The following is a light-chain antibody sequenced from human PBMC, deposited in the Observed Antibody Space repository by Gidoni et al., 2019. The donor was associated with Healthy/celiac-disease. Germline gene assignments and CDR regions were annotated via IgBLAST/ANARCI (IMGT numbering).Light chain of an antibody. CDR3: SSYTSSSSYV. V-gene: IGLV2-14*01. Sequence: QSALTQPASVSGSPGPSITISCTGTSSDVGCYNYVSWYQQHPGNAPKLMIYEVSYRPSGVSNRFSGSKSGNTASLTISGLQAEDEADYYCSSYTSSSSYVFGTGTKVTVL. CDR1: SSDVGCYNY. J-gene: IGLJ1*01. CDR2: EVS.